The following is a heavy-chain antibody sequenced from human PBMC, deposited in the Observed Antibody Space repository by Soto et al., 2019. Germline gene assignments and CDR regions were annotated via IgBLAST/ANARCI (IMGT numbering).Heavy chain of an antibody. J-gene: IGHJ4*02. Sequence: QVQLVQSGAEVKKPGSSVKVSCKASGGTFSSYAISWVRQAPGQGLEWMGGIIPIFGKANYAQKFQGRATITADESTSAAYMELSSLRSEDTAVYYCARRVGGYYDSSGYSLYCYFDSWGQGTLVTVSS. D-gene: IGHD3-22*01. CDR2: IIPIFGKA. V-gene: IGHV1-69*01. CDR3: ARRVGGYYDSSGYSLYCYFDS. CDR1: GGTFSSYA.